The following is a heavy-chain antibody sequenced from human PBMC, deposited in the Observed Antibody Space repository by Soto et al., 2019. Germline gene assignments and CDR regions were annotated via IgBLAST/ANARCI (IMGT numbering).Heavy chain of an antibody. V-gene: IGHV3-30*18. Sequence: GGSLRLSCAASGFTFSSYGMHWVRQAPGKGLEWVAVISYDGSNKYYADSVKGRFTISRDNSKNTLYLQMNSLRAEDTAVYYCANSSGMDVWGQGTTVTVSS. CDR2: ISYDGSNK. J-gene: IGHJ6*02. CDR3: ANSSGMDV. CDR1: GFTFSSYG.